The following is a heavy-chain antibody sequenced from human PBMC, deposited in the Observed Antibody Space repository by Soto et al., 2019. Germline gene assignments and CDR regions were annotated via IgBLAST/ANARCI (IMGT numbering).Heavy chain of an antibody. V-gene: IGHV4-59*08. J-gene: IGHJ3*02. CDR2: IYYSGST. D-gene: IGHD6-13*01. CDR3: ARPYSSNWAGGFDI. CDR1: GGSISSYY. Sequence: SDTLSLTCTVSGGSISSYYWSWIRQPPGRGLEWIGYIYYSGSTNYNPSLKSRVTISVDTSKNRFSLRLSSVTAADTAVYYCARPYSSNWAGGFDIWGQGTMVT.